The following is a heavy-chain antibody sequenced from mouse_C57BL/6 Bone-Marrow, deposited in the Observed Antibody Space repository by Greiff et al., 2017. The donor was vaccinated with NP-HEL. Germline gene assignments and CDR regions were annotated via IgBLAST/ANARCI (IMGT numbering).Heavy chain of an antibody. D-gene: IGHD1-1*01. V-gene: IGHV5-6*01. CDR2: ISSGGSYT. Sequence: EVKLVESGGDLVKPGGSLKLSCAASGFTFSSYGMSWVRQTPDKRLEWVATISSGGSYTYYPDSVKGRFTISRDNAKNTLYLQMSSLKSEDTAMYYCASYYYGSSPRFAYWGQGTLVTVSA. CDR3: ASYYYGSSPRFAY. J-gene: IGHJ3*01. CDR1: GFTFSSYG.